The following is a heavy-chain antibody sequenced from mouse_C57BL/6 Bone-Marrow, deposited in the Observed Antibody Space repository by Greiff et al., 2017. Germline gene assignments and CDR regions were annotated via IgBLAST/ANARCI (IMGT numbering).Heavy chain of an antibody. CDR1: GFTFSSYG. Sequence: EVKLMESGGDLVKPGGSLKLSCAASGFTFSSYGMSWVRQTPDKRLEWVATISSGGSYTYYPDSVKGRFTISRDNAKNTLYLQMSSLKSEDTAMYYCARRWLLPFAYWGQGTLVTVSA. V-gene: IGHV5-6*02. D-gene: IGHD2-3*01. J-gene: IGHJ3*01. CDR3: ARRWLLPFAY. CDR2: ISSGGSYT.